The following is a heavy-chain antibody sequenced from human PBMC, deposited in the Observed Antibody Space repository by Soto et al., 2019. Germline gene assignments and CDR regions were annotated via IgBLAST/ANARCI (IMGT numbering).Heavy chain of an antibody. CDR2: IYYSGST. J-gene: IGHJ4*02. Sequence: SETLSLTCTVSGGSISSYYWSWIRQPPGKGLEWIGYIYYSGSTNYNPSLKSRVTISVDTSKNQFSLKLTSVTAADTAVYYCARVRGGGPFDDWGQGTLVTVSS. D-gene: IGHD1-26*01. CDR1: GGSISSYY. V-gene: IGHV4-59*08. CDR3: ARVRGGGPFDD.